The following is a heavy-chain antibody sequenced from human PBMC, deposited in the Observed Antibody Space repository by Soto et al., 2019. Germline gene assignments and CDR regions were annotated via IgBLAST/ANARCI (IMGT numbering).Heavy chain of an antibody. CDR1: GFTFSSYR. CDR3: ARDFGSGYRRGAFDI. CDR2: ISISSGTI. Sequence: GGSLRLSCAASGFTFSSYRMNWVGRAPGKGLEWLSYISISSGTIYYADSVRGRFTISRDNAKNSLYLQMNSLRDEDTAVYYCARDFGSGYRRGAFDIWGQGTMVTVSS. V-gene: IGHV3-48*02. D-gene: IGHD3-22*01. J-gene: IGHJ3*02.